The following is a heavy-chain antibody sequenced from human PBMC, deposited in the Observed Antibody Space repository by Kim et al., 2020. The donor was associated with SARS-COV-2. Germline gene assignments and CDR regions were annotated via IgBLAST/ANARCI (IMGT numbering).Heavy chain of an antibody. CDR1: GFTFSSYE. J-gene: IGHJ6*02. Sequence: GGSLRLSCAASGFTFSSYEMNWVRQAPGKGLEWVSYISSSGSTIYYADSVKGRFTISRDNAKNSLYLQMNSLRAEDTAVYYCARDGGLLWFGESSYGDDYYYYGMDVWGQGTTFTVSS. V-gene: IGHV3-48*03. D-gene: IGHD3-10*01. CDR2: ISSSGSTI. CDR3: ARDGGLLWFGESSYGDDYYYYGMDV.